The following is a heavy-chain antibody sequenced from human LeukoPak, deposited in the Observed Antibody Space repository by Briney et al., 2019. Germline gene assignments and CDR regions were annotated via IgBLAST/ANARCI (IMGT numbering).Heavy chain of an antibody. CDR3: ARGSRAYSSSWYRDMGTDY. V-gene: IGHV1-18*04. CDR2: ISAYNGNT. CDR1: GYTFTVYY. J-gene: IGHJ4*02. D-gene: IGHD6-13*01. Sequence: ASVKVSCKASGYTFTVYYMHWVRQAPGQGLEWMGWISAYNGNTNYTQKLQGRVTMTTDTSTTTAYMELRSLRSDDTAVYYCARGSRAYSSSWYRDMGTDYWGQGTLVTVSS.